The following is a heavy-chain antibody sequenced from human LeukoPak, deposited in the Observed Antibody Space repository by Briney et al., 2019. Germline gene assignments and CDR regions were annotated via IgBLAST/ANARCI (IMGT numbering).Heavy chain of an antibody. CDR2: INHSGST. CDR3: ATASETGYFDY. V-gene: IGHV4-34*01. CDR1: GGSFSGYY. J-gene: IGHJ4*02. Sequence: SETLSLTCAVYGGSFSGYYWSWIRQPPGKGLEWIGEINHSGSTNYNPSLKSRVTISVDTSKNQFSLKLSSVTAADRAVYYCATASETGYFDYWGQGTLVTVSS.